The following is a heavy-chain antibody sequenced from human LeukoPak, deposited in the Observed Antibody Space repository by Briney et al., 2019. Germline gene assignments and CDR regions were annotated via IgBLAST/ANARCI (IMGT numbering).Heavy chain of an antibody. CDR3: ARAEQSLAPDFDL. CDR2: IIPIFVTA. Sequence: GASVKVSCKASGGTFSSYAISWVRQAPGEGLECMGGIIPIFVTANYAQKFQGRVTITADESTSTAYMEMSSLRSEDTAVYYCARAEQSLAPDFDLWGRGTLVTVSS. J-gene: IGHJ2*01. CDR1: GGTFSSYA. V-gene: IGHV1-69*13. D-gene: IGHD6-19*01.